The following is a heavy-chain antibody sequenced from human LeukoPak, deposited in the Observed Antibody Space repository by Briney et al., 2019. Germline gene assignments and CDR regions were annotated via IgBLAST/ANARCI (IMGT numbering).Heavy chain of an antibody. D-gene: IGHD2-15*01. Sequence: GGSLRLSCAASGFTFSSYAMHWVRQAPGKGLEWVAVISYDGSNKYYADSVKGRFTISRDNSKNTLYLQMNSLRAEDTAVYYCARLIVDIVVVVAANYGFDIWGQGTLVTVSS. CDR1: GFTFSSYA. J-gene: IGHJ4*02. CDR2: ISYDGSNK. V-gene: IGHV3-30-3*01. CDR3: ARLIVDIVVVVAANYGFDI.